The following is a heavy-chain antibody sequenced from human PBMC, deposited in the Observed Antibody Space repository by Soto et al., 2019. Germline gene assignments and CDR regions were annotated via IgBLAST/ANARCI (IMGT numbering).Heavy chain of an antibody. CDR3: ARDPHEYWTSYWFDP. Sequence: QVELVQSGAEVKKPGSSVKVSCQASEDTFRNYAISWVRQAPGQGLEWMGGIIPIFGTANYAQKFQGRVTITADTSANTVYLELSSLRSDDTAVYYCARDPHEYWTSYWFDPWGQGTLVTVSS. V-gene: IGHV1-69*06. CDR2: IIPIFGTA. CDR1: EDTFRNYA. J-gene: IGHJ5*02. D-gene: IGHD3-3*01.